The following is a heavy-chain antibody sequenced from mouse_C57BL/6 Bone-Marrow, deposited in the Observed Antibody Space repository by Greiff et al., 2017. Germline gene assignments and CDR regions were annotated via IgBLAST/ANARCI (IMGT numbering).Heavy chain of an antibody. D-gene: IGHD1-1*01. CDR3: ARGYYGSSSYYYAMDY. J-gene: IGHJ4*01. V-gene: IGHV1-69*01. CDR1: GYTFTSYW. CDR2: IDPSDSYT. Sequence: QVQLQQPGAELVMPGASVKLSCKASGYTFTSYWMHWVKQRTGQGLEWIGEIDPSDSYTNYNQKFKGKSTLTVDKSSSTAYMQLSSLTSEDSAVYYGARGYYGSSSYYYAMDYWGQGTSVTVSS.